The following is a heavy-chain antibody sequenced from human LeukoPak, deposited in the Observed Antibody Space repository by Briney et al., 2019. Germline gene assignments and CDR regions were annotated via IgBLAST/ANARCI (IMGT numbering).Heavy chain of an antibody. CDR1: ENTSTGYY. J-gene: IGHJ4*02. CDR3: AETYNSGWPFDY. CDR2: INPNSGDT. V-gene: IGHV1-2*06. Sequence: ASVKVSCKASENTSTGYYIHWVRQAPGQGLEWMGRINPNSGDTNYAQKFQGRVTMTRDTSISTAYMELSRLRSDDTAVYYCAETYNSGWPFDYWGQGTLVTVSS. D-gene: IGHD6-19*01.